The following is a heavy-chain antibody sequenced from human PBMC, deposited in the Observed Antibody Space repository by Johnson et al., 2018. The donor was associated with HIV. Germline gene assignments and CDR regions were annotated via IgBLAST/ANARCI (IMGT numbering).Heavy chain of an antibody. V-gene: IGHV3-20*04. Sequence: VQLVESGGSVVRPGVSLRISCAVSGFSFGDYAMNWVRQVPGKGLEWVSGINWNGGSTHYADSVMGRFTISRDNAKNSLYLQMKSLRAEDTALYYCAREEEYRYAFDIWGQGTMVTVSS. CDR3: AREEEYRYAFDI. CDR2: INWNGGST. J-gene: IGHJ3*02. D-gene: IGHD2/OR15-2a*01. CDR1: GFSFGDYA.